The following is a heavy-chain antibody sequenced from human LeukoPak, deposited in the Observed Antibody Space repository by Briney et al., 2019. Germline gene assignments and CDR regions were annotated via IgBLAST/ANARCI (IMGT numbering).Heavy chain of an antibody. Sequence: SETLSLTCTVSGDSISTGGYYWPWLRPHPGKALEWIGYIYYSGSTDYDPSLRSRLNISIDTSKNQFSLELTSVTAADTAVYYCAREMSGTVMGFDTWGAGTVVTVSS. CDR1: GDSISTGGYY. D-gene: IGHD1-1*01. CDR2: IYYSGST. J-gene: IGHJ5*02. V-gene: IGHV4-31*03. CDR3: AREMSGTVMGFDT.